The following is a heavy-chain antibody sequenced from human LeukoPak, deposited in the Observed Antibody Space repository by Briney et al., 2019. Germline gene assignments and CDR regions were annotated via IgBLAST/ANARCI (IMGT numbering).Heavy chain of an antibody. CDR1: GFTVSDNY. Sequence: GGSLRLSCAASGFTVSDNYMNWVRQAPGKGLDCVSVIYSGGGIYYADSVKGRFTISRDNSKNTVYLQMNSLRPEDTTVYYCAREGHSYGPFDYWGQGALVTVSS. J-gene: IGHJ4*02. CDR2: IYSGGGI. V-gene: IGHV3-66*02. D-gene: IGHD5-18*01. CDR3: AREGHSYGPFDY.